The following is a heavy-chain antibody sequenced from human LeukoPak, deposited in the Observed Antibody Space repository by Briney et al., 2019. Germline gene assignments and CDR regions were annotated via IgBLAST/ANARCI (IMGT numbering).Heavy chain of an antibody. CDR2: INHSGST. CDR1: GGSFSGYY. V-gene: IGHV4-34*01. D-gene: IGHD2-8*01. CDR3: ARGRSNGWFC. J-gene: IGHJ4*02. Sequence: SETLSLTCAVYGGSFSGYYWSWIRQPPGKGLEWIGEINHSGSTNYNPSLKSRVTISVDTSKNQFSLKLSSVTAADTAVYYCARGRSNGWFCWGQGTLVTVSS.